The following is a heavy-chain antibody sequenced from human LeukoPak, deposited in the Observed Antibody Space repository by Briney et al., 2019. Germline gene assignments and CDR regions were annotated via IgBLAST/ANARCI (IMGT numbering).Heavy chain of an antibody. Sequence: GGSLRLSCAASGFTFRNYALNWVRQAPGKELEWVSAISCSGGNRHYADSVKGRFTVSRDNSKNTLYLQMNSLRADDTAVYYCATPLWFGELWGAFDYWGQGALVTVSS. D-gene: IGHD3-10*01. J-gene: IGHJ4*02. CDR2: ISCSGGNR. V-gene: IGHV3-23*01. CDR1: GFTFRNYA. CDR3: ATPLWFGELWGAFDY.